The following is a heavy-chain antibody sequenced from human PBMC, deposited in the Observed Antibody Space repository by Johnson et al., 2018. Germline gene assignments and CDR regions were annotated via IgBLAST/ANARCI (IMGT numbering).Heavy chain of an antibody. J-gene: IGHJ3*02. CDR2: ISWTSATI. V-gene: IGHV3-9*01. CDR1: GFTFDDYA. D-gene: IGHD3-22*01. Sequence: EVQLVETGGGLVQPGRSLRLSCVASGFTFDDYAMYWVRQAPGKGPEWVSGISWTSATIGSADSVKGRFTIARDNAKNSLYLQMNSLRTEDTALYYCAKDIGSYYDSSGYAFDMWGQGTMVTVSS. CDR3: AKDIGSYYDSSGYAFDM.